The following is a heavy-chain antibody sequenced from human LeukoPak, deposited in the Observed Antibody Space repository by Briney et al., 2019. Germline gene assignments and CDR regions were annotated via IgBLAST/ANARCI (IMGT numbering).Heavy chain of an antibody. CDR1: GLAVGSNY. D-gene: IGHD3-22*01. V-gene: IGHV3-53*01. CDR2: IYSDGAT. J-gene: IGHJ4*02. Sequence: GGSLRLSCAASGLAVGSNYMSWVRQAPGKGPEWVSVIYSDGATYYADSVKGRFTISRDDAKNTVFLQMSSLSAEDTAVYFCARRRNYYDSGGESSYFDYWGQGTLVTVSS. CDR3: ARRRNYYDSGGESSYFDY.